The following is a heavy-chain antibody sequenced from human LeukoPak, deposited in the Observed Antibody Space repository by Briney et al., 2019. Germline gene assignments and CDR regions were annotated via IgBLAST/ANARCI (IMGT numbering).Heavy chain of an antibody. V-gene: IGHV3-21*01. Sequence: KSGGSLRLSCAASGFTFSSYSMNWVRQAPGKGLEWVSSISSSSSYIYYADSVKGRFTISRDNAKNSLYLQMNSLRAEDTAVYYCARGSSSSLFGDYYYYGMDVWGQGTTVTVSS. D-gene: IGHD6-6*01. J-gene: IGHJ6*02. CDR1: GFTFSSYS. CDR2: ISSSSSYI. CDR3: ARGSSSSLFGDYYYYGMDV.